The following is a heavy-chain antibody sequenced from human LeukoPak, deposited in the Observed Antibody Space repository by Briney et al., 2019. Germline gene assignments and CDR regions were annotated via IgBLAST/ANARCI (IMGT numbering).Heavy chain of an antibody. CDR3: ARGGRITIFGVVGCWFDP. Sequence: PSETLSLTCAVYGGSFSGYYWSWIRQPPGKGLEWIGEINHSGSTNYNPSLKSRVTISVDTSKNQFSLKLSSVPAADTAVYYCARGGRITIFGVVGCWFDPWGQGTLVTVSS. D-gene: IGHD3-3*01. V-gene: IGHV4-34*01. CDR1: GGSFSGYY. J-gene: IGHJ5*02. CDR2: INHSGST.